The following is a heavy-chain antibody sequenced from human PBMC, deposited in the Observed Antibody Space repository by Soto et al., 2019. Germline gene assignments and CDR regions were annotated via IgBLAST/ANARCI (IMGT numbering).Heavy chain of an antibody. D-gene: IGHD2-15*01. V-gene: IGHV4-59*01. CDR2: IYYGGST. Sequence: SETLALTCTVSVVSISSYYWSWIRHPPGKGLEWIGYIYYGGSTNYNPSLKSRVTISVDTSKNQFSLKLSSVTAAGTAVYYCAREAYCSGGSCYENPPYYYYGMEGWGQGTMVIVSS. J-gene: IGHJ6*01. CDR3: AREAYCSGGSCYENPPYYYYGMEG. CDR1: VVSISSYY.